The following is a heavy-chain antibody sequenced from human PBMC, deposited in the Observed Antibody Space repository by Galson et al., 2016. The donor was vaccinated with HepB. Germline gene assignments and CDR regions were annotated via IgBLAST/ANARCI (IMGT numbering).Heavy chain of an antibody. J-gene: IGHJ4*02. CDR3: ARLNAGAVGY. CDR1: GVSSSDYY. CDR2: INHSGST. V-gene: IGHV4-34*01. Sequence: SETLSLTCAVYGVSSSDYYWSWVRQPPGKGLEWIGEINHSGSTNYNPSLKSRVTISIDTSKTQFSLNLSSVTAADTAVYYCARLNAGAVGYWGQGTLVTVSS. D-gene: IGHD2-2*01.